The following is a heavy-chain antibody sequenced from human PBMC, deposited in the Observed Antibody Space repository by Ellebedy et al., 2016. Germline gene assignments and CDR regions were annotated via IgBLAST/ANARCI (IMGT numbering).Heavy chain of an antibody. Sequence: SETLSLTCTVSGGSISSSSYYWGWLRQPPGKGLEWIGSIYYSGSTYYNPSLKSRVTISVDTSKNQFPLKLSSVTAADTAVYYCARPYSSGWYYWGQGTLVTVSS. V-gene: IGHV4-39*01. CDR2: IYYSGST. CDR1: GGSISSSSYY. D-gene: IGHD6-19*01. J-gene: IGHJ4*02. CDR3: ARPYSSGWYY.